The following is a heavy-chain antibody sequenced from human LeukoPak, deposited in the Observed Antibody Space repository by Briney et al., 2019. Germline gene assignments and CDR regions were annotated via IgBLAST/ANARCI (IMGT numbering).Heavy chain of an antibody. CDR3: ARGEEEWLLENWYFDL. D-gene: IGHD3-3*01. Sequence: GGSLRLSCAASGFTVSSNYMSWVRQAPGKGLEWVSYISSSSSTIYYADSVKGRFTISRDNAKNSLYLQMNSLRAEDTAVYYCARGEEEWLLENWYFDLWGRGTLVTVSS. J-gene: IGHJ2*01. CDR1: GFTVSSNY. V-gene: IGHV3-48*04. CDR2: ISSSSSTI.